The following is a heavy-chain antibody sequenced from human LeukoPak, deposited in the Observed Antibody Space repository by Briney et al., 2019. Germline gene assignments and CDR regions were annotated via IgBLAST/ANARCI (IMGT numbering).Heavy chain of an antibody. D-gene: IGHD1-26*01. J-gene: IGHJ4*02. CDR2: FDPEDGET. CDR3: ARVGEIVGAKDY. V-gene: IGHV1-24*01. CDR1: GYTLTELS. Sequence: ASVKVSCKVFGYTLTELSMHWVRQAPGKGLEWMGGFDPEDGETIYAQKFQGRVTMTEDTSTDTAYMELSSLRSDDTAVYYCARVGEIVGAKDYWGQGTLVTVSS.